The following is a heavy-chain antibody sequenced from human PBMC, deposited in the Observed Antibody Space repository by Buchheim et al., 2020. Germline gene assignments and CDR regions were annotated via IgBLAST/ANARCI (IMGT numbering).Heavy chain of an antibody. CDR3: AKDLSGSYWSADH. V-gene: IGHV3-30*18. Sequence: QVHLVESGGDVVQPGRSLRLSCAAPGFDFSGCGMHWGRQAPGKGLEWVAVISSDGNKKYYADSVNGRFTISRDNSRNTLYLQMDSLWPEDTAVYYCAKDLSGSYWSADHWGQGTL. CDR2: ISSDGNKK. D-gene: IGHD1-26*01. J-gene: IGHJ5*02. CDR1: GFDFSGCG.